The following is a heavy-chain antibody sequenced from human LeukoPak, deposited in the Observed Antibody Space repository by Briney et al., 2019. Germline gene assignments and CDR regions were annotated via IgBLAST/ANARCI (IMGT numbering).Heavy chain of an antibody. CDR3: ARVRGFGELFFDY. J-gene: IGHJ4*02. D-gene: IGHD3-10*01. Sequence: ASVKVSCKASGYTFTSYDINWVRQAPGQGLEWMGWMNPNSGDTDYAQKFQGRVTMTRNTSISSAYMELSSLRSEDTAVYYCARVRGFGELFFDYWGQGTLVTVSS. V-gene: IGHV1-8*01. CDR1: GYTFTSYD. CDR2: MNPNSGDT.